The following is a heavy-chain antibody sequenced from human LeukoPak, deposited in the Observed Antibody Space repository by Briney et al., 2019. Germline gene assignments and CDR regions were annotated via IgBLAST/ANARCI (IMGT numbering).Heavy chain of an antibody. CDR3: ARRLGLGFGEYSNNWFDP. D-gene: IGHD3-10*01. Sequence: GGSLRLSCAASGFTFSGYWMHWVRQAPGKGLVWVSRINSAGNTTNYADSGKGRFTIARDNAKNSLELQMNSLRAEDTAVYYCARRLGLGFGEYSNNWFDPWGQGTLVTVSS. CDR1: GFTFSGYW. V-gene: IGHV3-74*01. CDR2: INSAGNTT. J-gene: IGHJ5*02.